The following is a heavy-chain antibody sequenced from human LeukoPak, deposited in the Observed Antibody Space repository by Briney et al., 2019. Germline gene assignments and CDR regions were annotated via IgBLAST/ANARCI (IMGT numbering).Heavy chain of an antibody. CDR1: GFTFSSYR. V-gene: IGHV3-48*01. CDR2: ISSTSSTI. Sequence: PGGSLRLSCAASGFTFSSYRMNWVRQAPGKGLEWVSYISSTSSTIYYADSVKGRFTISRDNSKNTLYLQMNSLRAEDTAVYYCATMGPGARPGNWGQGTLVTVSS. D-gene: IGHD6-6*01. J-gene: IGHJ4*02. CDR3: ATMGPGARPGN.